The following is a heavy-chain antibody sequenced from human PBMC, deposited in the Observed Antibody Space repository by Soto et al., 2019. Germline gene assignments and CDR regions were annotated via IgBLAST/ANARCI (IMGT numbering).Heavy chain of an antibody. J-gene: IGHJ4*02. CDR3: ASSYGSGSRAFDY. CDR1: GDTFNFYS. D-gene: IGHD3-10*01. CDR2: VNPILSMS. Sequence: QVQLVQSGAEVKRPGSSVKVSCKASGDTFNFYSINWVRQAPGVGLEWVGRVNPILSMSNYAQRFQGRATXTXDXXTSTAYMELRSLRSEDTAIYYCASSYGSGSRAFDYWGQGALVTVSS. V-gene: IGHV1-69*02.